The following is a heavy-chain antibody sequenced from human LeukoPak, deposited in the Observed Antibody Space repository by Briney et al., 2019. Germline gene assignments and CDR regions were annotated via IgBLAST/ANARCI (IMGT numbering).Heavy chain of an antibody. D-gene: IGHD2-21*01. V-gene: IGHV3-23*01. CDR3: ARKSRCDGGNCYYSPLDY. CDR1: GFTFRSYA. J-gene: IGHJ4*02. CDR2: PSGSGGST. Sequence: GGSLRLSCAASGFTFRSYAMTWVRQAPGKGLEWVSSPSGSGGSTYYADSVKGRFTTSRDNSKNTLYLQMNSLRAEDTAVYYCARKSRCDGGNCYYSPLDYWGQGTLVTVSS.